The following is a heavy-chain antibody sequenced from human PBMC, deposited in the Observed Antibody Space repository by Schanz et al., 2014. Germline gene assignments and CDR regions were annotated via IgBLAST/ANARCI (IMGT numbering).Heavy chain of an antibody. CDR1: GFTFSAYW. CDR3: ARDGGRDGYNLAFDV. J-gene: IGHJ3*01. CDR2: IYSGGST. V-gene: IGHV3-66*01. D-gene: IGHD5-12*01. Sequence: EVQLVESGGGLVQPGESLRLSCAASGFTFSAYWMAWVRQAPGKGLEWVAVIYSGGSTFYTDSVKGRFTISRDNSKNTLYLQMNSLRAEDTAVYFCARDGGRDGYNLAFDVWGQGTLVTVSS.